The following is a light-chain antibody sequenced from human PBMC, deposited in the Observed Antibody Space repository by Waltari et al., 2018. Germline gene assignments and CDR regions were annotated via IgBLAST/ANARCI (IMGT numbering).Light chain of an antibody. CDR3: AAWDDSLNAVG. CDR2: SNN. V-gene: IGLV1-44*01. Sequence: QSVVTQPPSASGTPGQRVTISCSGSSSNIGRNTVNWYQQLPGTAPKLLFYSNNQRPSGVPDPFSCSKSGTSASLASSGRQSEEEADYYCAAWDDSLNAVGVGGGTKLTVL. CDR1: SSNIGRNT. J-gene: IGLJ2*01.